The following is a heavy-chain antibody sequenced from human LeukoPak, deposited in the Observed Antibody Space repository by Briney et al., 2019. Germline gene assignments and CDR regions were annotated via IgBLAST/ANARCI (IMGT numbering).Heavy chain of an antibody. CDR2: IYYSGST. D-gene: IGHD4/OR15-4a*01. J-gene: IGHJ4*02. Sequence: PSETLSLTCTVSGGSISSYYWSWIRQPPGKGLEWIGYIYYSGSTNYNPSLKSRVTISVDTSKNQFSLKLSSVTAADTAVYYCARGDYDAYFDYWGQGTLVTVSS. CDR1: GGSISSYY. V-gene: IGHV4-59*01. CDR3: ARGDYDAYFDY.